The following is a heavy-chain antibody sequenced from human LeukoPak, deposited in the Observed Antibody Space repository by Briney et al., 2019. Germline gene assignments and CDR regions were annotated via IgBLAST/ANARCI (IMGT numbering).Heavy chain of an antibody. CDR3: AKLWENDYGDY. CDR1: GFTVSSNY. CDR2: IFSDSYT. V-gene: IGHV3-53*01. J-gene: IGHJ4*02. Sequence: SGGSLIPSCAASGFTVSSNYMSWGRQAPGQGLEWGSVIFSDSYTFYADSAKGRFTIVRVTVKKTLYLQMNSLRAEDTAVDYCAKLWENDYGDYWGQGTLVTVSS. D-gene: IGHD3-16*01.